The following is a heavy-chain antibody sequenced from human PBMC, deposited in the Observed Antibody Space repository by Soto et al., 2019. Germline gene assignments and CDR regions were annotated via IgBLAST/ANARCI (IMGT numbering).Heavy chain of an antibody. D-gene: IGHD4-17*01. CDR1: GGSFSGYS. Sequence: QVQLQLWGAGLLKPSETLSLTCAVYGGSFSGYSWSWIRQPPGKGLEWIGEIDHSGSTNYNPSLKGRVTLSIDTSKKEISLKLTSMTATDTAVYYCARNDYGDYRPVYWGQGTLVTVSS. CDR2: IDHSGST. J-gene: IGHJ4*02. V-gene: IGHV4-34*01. CDR3: ARNDYGDYRPVY.